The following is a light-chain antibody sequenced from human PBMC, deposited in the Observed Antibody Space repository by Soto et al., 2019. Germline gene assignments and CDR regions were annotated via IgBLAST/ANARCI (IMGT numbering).Light chain of an antibody. Sequence: EVVLTQSPATLSLSPGERATLSCRASERIGNYLAWYQQKLGQAPKLLIYDASHRAIGIPGRFSGDGSGTEFTLTFSSLEPEDFAVYYCQWRSDWPPRLTFGGGTKVEIK. CDR3: QWRSDWPPRLT. CDR1: ERIGNY. V-gene: IGKV3-11*01. J-gene: IGKJ4*01. CDR2: DAS.